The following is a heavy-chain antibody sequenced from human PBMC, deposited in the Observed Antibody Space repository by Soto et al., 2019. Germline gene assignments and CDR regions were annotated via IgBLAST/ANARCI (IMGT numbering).Heavy chain of an antibody. V-gene: IGHV1-18*01. CDR1: GYTFTSFG. J-gene: IGHJ4*01. CDR3: TRDWFFISPTIVTTDAY. CDR2: ISPESDNA. D-gene: IGHD2-21*01. Sequence: VQLVQSGAEVKKPGASVRVSCKASGYTFTSFGLSWVRQAPGHGPEWMGWISPESDNATYAHKFQGRITMTTDTTTTTAYMDLRSLRSGATAVDYWTRDWFFISPTIVTTDAYWGHGPLVPVS.